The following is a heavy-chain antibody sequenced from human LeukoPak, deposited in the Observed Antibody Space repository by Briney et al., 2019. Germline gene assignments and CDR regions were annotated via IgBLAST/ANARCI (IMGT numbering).Heavy chain of an antibody. CDR1: GFTFSSYA. D-gene: IGHD5-18*01. J-gene: IGHJ4*02. Sequence: GGSLRLSCAASGFTFSSYAMSWVRQAPGQGLEWVSAISGSGGSTYYADSVKGRFTISRDNSKNTLYLQMNSLRAEDTAVYYCAKVESDTAMVTGLYFFDYWGQGTLVTISS. CDR3: AKVESDTAMVTGLYFFDY. CDR2: ISGSGGST. V-gene: IGHV3-23*01.